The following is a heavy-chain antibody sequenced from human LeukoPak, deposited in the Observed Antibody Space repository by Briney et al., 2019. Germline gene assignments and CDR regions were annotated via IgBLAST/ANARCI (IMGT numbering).Heavy chain of an antibody. CDR3: ARDPLHRGYAFDI. V-gene: IGHV4-38-2*02. CDR2: IYSSGST. J-gene: IGHJ3*02. D-gene: IGHD5-12*01. Sequence: SETLSLTCTVSGYSISSGYFWGWIRQPAGKGLEWIGRIYSSGSTNYNPSLKSRVTMSVDTSRNQFSLNLTSVTAADTAIYYCARDPLHRGYAFDIWGQGTMVTVSS. CDR1: GYSISSGYF.